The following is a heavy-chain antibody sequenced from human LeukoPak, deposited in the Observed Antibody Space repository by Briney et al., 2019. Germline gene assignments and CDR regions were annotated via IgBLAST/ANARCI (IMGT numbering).Heavy chain of an antibody. J-gene: IGHJ4*02. Sequence: GGTLRLSCAASGFTFDNYAMHWVRQAPGKGLEWLSIISWNSGYIGYADSVKGRFTTSRDNAKKSLDLQMNSLRAEDTAFYYCAKVRGTYSSGYFFDYWSQGTLVTVSS. CDR2: ISWNSGYI. CDR3: AKVRGTYSSGYFFDY. CDR1: GFTFDNYA. D-gene: IGHD6-19*01. V-gene: IGHV3-9*01.